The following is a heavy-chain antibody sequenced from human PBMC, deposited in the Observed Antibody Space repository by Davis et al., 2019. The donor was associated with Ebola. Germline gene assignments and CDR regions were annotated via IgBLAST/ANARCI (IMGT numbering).Heavy chain of an antibody. CDR2: ISSSSSYI. V-gene: IGHV3-21*01. D-gene: IGHD6-19*01. CDR1: GFTFSSYS. Sequence: GESLKISCAASGFTFSSYSMNWVRQAPGKGLEWVSSISSSSSYIYYADSVKGRFTISRDNAKNSLYLQMNSLRAEDTAVYYCARDILYSSGWYDYWGQGTLVTVSS. CDR3: ARDILYSSGWYDY. J-gene: IGHJ4*02.